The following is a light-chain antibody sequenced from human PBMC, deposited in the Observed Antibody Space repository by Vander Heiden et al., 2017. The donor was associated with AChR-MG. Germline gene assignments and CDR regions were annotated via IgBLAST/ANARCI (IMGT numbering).Light chain of an antibody. V-gene: IGLV1-47*01. Sequence: QSVLTQPPSASGTPGPRFPISCSGSRSNIGRNVVSWYHQLTGTAPKLLIYMNNQRPSGVPDRFSGSKSGTSASLAISGLRAEDEADYYCAAGDDSLSWVFGGGTKLTVL. J-gene: IGLJ3*02. CDR2: MNN. CDR1: RSNIGRNV. CDR3: AAGDDSLSWV.